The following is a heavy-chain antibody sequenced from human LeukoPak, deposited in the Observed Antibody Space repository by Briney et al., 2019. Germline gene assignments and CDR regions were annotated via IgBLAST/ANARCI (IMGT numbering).Heavy chain of an antibody. D-gene: IGHD5-24*01. V-gene: IGHV3-21*01. CDR2: ISSSNYI. Sequence: GGSLRLSCEASGFTFSSYSMNWVRQAPGKGLEWVSAISSSNYIYYTDSVKGRFTISRDNAKYSLYLQMNSLTAEDTAVYYCAGEMAATSRAPGRYFDLWGRGTLVTVSS. CDR3: AGEMAATSRAPGRYFDL. CDR1: GFTFSSYS. J-gene: IGHJ2*01.